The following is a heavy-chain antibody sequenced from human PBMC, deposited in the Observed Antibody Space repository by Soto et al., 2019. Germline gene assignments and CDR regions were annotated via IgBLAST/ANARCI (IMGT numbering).Heavy chain of an antibody. CDR1: GGSISSYY. CDR3: ARDLLGSGWWRVGAFDI. Sequence: PSETLSLTCTVSGGSISSYYWSWIRQPPGKGLEWIGYIYYSGSTNYNPSLKSRVTISVDTSKNQFSLKLSSVTAADTAVYYCARDLLGSGWWRVGAFDIWGQGTMVTVS. CDR2: IYYSGST. V-gene: IGHV4-59*01. J-gene: IGHJ3*02. D-gene: IGHD6-19*01.